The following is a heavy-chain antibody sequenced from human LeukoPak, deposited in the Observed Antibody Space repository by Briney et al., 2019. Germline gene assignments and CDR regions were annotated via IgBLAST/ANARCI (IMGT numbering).Heavy chain of an antibody. Sequence: SETLSLTCAVYGGSFSGYYWSWIRQPPGKGLEWIGEINHSGSTNYNPSLKCRVTISVDTSKNQFSLKLSSVTAADTAVYYCARRGGYSSSWYGYNWFDPWGQGTLVTVSS. CDR1: GGSFSGYY. V-gene: IGHV4-34*01. J-gene: IGHJ5*02. CDR3: ARRGGYSSSWYGYNWFDP. CDR2: INHSGST. D-gene: IGHD6-13*01.